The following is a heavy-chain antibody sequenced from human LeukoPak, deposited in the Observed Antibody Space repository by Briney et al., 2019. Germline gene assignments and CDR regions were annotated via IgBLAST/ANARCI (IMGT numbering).Heavy chain of an antibody. CDR3: ARQGAYYDYVWGSYRPYYFDY. Sequence: SETLSLTCTVSGGSISSSSYYWGWIRQPPGKGLEWIGSIYYSGSTYYNPSLKSRVTISVGTSKNQFSLKLSSVTAADTAVYYCARQGAYYDYVWGSYRPYYFDYWGQGTLVTVSS. J-gene: IGHJ4*02. V-gene: IGHV4-39*01. D-gene: IGHD3-16*02. CDR2: IYYSGST. CDR1: GGSISSSSYY.